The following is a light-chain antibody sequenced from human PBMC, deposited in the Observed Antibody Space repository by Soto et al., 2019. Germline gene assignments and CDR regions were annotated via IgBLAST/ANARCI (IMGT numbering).Light chain of an antibody. Sequence: EIVMTQSPGTLYVSPGERATLSCRARQGVGSNLAWYQHRPGQAPRLLIYAASTRATDIPARFTGRGSGTAFTLTISSLQSDDFAIYFCQQYTNWPLYTFGQGTKLEL. V-gene: IGKV3-15*01. J-gene: IGKJ2*01. CDR2: AAS. CDR3: QQYTNWPLYT. CDR1: QGVGSN.